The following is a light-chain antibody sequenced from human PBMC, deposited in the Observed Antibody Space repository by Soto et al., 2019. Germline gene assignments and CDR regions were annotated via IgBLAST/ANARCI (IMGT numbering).Light chain of an antibody. CDR1: SSDVGGYNF. CDR3: CSYAGDSPYV. CDR2: EDN. Sequence: QSVLTQPASVSGSPGQAITMSCTGTSSDVGGYNFVSWYQQHPGKAPRLMIFEDNKRPSGVSNRSSGSKSANTASLTISGLQAEDEADYYCCSYAGDSPYVFGTGTKLTVL. J-gene: IGLJ1*01. V-gene: IGLV2-23*01.